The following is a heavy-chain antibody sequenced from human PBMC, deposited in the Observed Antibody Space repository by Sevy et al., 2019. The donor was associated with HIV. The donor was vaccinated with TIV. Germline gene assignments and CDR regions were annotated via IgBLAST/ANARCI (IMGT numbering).Heavy chain of an antibody. D-gene: IGHD2-8*01. CDR2: ISLSGSTI. J-gene: IGHJ6*02. CDR3: ARESRRCSNGVCYGYYGLDV. V-gene: IGHV3-11*01. CDR1: GFIFSDYY. Sequence: GGSLRLSCAASGFIFSDYYMSWIRQAPGKGLEWVSYISLSGSTIYYADSVKGRFTISRDNAKNSLYLQMNSLRAEDTAVYLCARESRRCSNGVCYGYYGLDVWGQGTTVTVSS.